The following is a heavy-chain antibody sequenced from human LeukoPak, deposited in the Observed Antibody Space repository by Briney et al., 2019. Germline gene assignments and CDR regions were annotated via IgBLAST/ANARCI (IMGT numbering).Heavy chain of an antibody. Sequence: SVKVSCKASGCTFSSYPISWVRQAPGQGLEWMGGIIPIFGTANYAHKFQGRVTITADESTRKAYMELSSLRSEDTAVYYCATSGLLWFGELFQGNWFHPWGQGTLVSVSS. CDR3: ATSGLLWFGELFQGNWFHP. V-gene: IGHV1-69*13. D-gene: IGHD3-10*01. CDR1: GCTFSSYP. CDR2: IIPIFGTA. J-gene: IGHJ5*02.